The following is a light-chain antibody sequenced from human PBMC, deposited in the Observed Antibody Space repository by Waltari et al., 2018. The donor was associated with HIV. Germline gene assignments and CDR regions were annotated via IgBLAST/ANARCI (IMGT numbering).Light chain of an antibody. CDR3: CSYAGNYSYV. Sequence: QSALTQPRSVSGSPGQSVTISCTGTSSDVGASTYVSWYRQNPGKVPNLMIYDVSKRPSGVPDRFSGSRSGNTASLTISGLQAEDEADYFCCSYAGNYSYVFGSGSRVTVL. CDR1: SSDVGASTY. V-gene: IGLV2-11*01. CDR2: DVS. J-gene: IGLJ1*01.